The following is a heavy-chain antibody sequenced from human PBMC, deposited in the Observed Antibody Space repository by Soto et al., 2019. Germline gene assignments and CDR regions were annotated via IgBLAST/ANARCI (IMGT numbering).Heavy chain of an antibody. CDR3: ARENGHPGHNYAMDV. J-gene: IGHJ6*02. V-gene: IGHV3-11*01. CDR1: GFSFSAYY. D-gene: IGHD2-8*01. CDR2: ISFNGDVT. Sequence: PGGSLRLSCAASGFSFSAYYMSWIRQAPGKGLEWVSYISFNGDVTRYSDSVEGRFTVSRDNAKKSLYLQMNSLRVKDTAVYYCARENGHPGHNYAMDVWGQGTTVTVSS.